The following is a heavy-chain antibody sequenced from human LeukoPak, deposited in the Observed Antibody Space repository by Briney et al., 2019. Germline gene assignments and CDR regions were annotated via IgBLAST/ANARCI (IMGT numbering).Heavy chain of an antibody. CDR3: AKLYSGSYYFGY. Sequence: GGSLRLSCAASGFIFSSYGMHWVRQAPGKGLEWVAFIRYDGSNKYYADSVKGRFTISRDNSKNTLYLQMNSLRAEDTAVYYCAKLYSGSYYFGYWGQGTLVTVSS. CDR1: GFIFSSYG. D-gene: IGHD1-26*01. V-gene: IGHV3-30*02. CDR2: IRYDGSNK. J-gene: IGHJ4*02.